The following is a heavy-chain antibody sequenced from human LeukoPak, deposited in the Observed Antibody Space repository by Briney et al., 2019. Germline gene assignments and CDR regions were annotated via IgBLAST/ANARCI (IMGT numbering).Heavy chain of an antibody. V-gene: IGHV3-7*03. CDR1: GFTFSSYW. Sequence: PGGSLRLSCAASGFTFSSYWMSWVRQAPGKGLEWVANIKQDGSEKYYVDSVKGRFTISIDNSKNTLYLQMNSLRAEDTAVYYCARRAGAYTHPYDYWGQGTLVTVSS. D-gene: IGHD3-16*01. CDR3: ARRAGAYTHPYDY. CDR2: IKQDGSEK. J-gene: IGHJ4*02.